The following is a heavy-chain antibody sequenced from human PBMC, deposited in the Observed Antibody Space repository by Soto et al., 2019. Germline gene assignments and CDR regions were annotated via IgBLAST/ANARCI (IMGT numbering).Heavy chain of an antibody. J-gene: IGHJ4*02. Sequence: EVQLLESGGGLVQPGGSLRLSCAASGFTFSSYAMSWVRQAPGKGLEWVSVISGSGDSKYYADSVKGRFTISRDNSKNTLYLQMNSLRVEDTAVSYCAKRAYGSDFDYWGQGTLVTVSS. CDR2: ISGSGDSK. CDR1: GFTFSSYA. CDR3: AKRAYGSDFDY. D-gene: IGHD3-10*01. V-gene: IGHV3-23*01.